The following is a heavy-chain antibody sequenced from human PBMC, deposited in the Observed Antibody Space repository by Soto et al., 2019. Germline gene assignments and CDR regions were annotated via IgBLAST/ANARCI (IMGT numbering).Heavy chain of an antibody. D-gene: IGHD2-15*01. J-gene: IGHJ3*02. CDR2: ISYDATNK. V-gene: IGHV3-30*03. CDR1: GFTFSSYG. CDR3: ARVHYRRQWWAVDI. Sequence: QVQLVESGGGVVKPGKSLRISCAASGFTFSSYGMHWVRQAPGKGLEWVALISYDATNKHYVDSVKGRFTISRDNSKNTLYLQVNSLRAEDTAVYFCARVHYRRQWWAVDIWGQGTMVTVSS.